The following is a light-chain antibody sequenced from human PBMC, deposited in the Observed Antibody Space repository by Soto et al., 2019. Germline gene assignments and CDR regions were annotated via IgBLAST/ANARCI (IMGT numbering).Light chain of an antibody. J-gene: IGKJ1*01. Sequence: EIVLTQSPGTLSLSPGERATLSCRASQSVSSNYLAWYQQKPGRAPRLLIYGASSRDTGIPDRFSGSGSGTDFTLTISRLEPEDFAVYYCQQYGGSTTFGQGTKVDIK. V-gene: IGKV3-20*01. CDR1: QSVSSNY. CDR3: QQYGGSTT. CDR2: GAS.